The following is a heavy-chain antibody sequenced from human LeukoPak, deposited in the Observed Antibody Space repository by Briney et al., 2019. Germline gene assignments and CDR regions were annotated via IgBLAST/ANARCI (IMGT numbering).Heavy chain of an antibody. CDR1: GFTFTSYA. V-gene: IGHV3-23*01. CDR2: ISDSGSST. Sequence: PGGSLRLSCAASGFTFTSYAMSWVRQAPGKGLEWVSGISDSGSSTYYADSVKGRVTISRDNSKNTLYLQMNSLRVEDTAVYYCVREGYDYGYYGYFDYWGQGTLVTVSS. J-gene: IGHJ4*02. D-gene: IGHD4-17*01. CDR3: VREGYDYGYYGYFDY.